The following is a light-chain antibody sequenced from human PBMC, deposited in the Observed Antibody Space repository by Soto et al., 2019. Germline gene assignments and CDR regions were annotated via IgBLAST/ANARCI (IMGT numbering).Light chain of an antibody. CDR2: TAS. Sequence: EIVMTQSPGTLSVSPGERVTLSCRASQSVSSKVAWYQQKPGQPPRLLIFTASLRATGVPARFSGSGSGTEFTLTISSLQSEDFAVYWCQQYYNWPLEYTFGQGTKLEI. J-gene: IGKJ2*01. CDR3: QQYYNWPLEYT. V-gene: IGKV3-15*01. CDR1: QSVSSK.